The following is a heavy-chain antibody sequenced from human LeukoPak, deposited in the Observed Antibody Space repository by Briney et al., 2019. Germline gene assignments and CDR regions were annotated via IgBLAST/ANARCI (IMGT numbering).Heavy chain of an antibody. CDR1: GFTFSDHY. V-gene: IGHV3-72*01. J-gene: IGHJ4*02. D-gene: IGHD6-13*01. Sequence: GGSLRLSCAASGFTFSDHYMDWVRQAPGKGLEWVGRTRNKADSYTTEYAAPVKGRFTISRDDSKNSLYLQMNSLKTEDTAVYYCARVAISWYYFDYWGQGTLVTVSS. CDR2: TRNKADSYTT. CDR3: ARVAISWYYFDY.